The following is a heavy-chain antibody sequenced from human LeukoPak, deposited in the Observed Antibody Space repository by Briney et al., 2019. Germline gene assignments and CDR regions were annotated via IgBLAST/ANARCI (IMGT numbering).Heavy chain of an antibody. D-gene: IGHD3-16*02. CDR2: IYSGGST. CDR1: GFTVSSNY. V-gene: IGHV3-53*01. CDR3: ARDLPSYDYVWGSYRHDAFDI. J-gene: IGHJ3*02. Sequence: PGGSLRLSCAASGFTVSSNYMSWVRQAPGKGLEWVSVIYSGGSTYYADSVKGRFTISRDNSKNTLYLQMNSLRAENTAVYYCARDLPSYDYVWGSYRHDAFDIWGQRTMVTVSS.